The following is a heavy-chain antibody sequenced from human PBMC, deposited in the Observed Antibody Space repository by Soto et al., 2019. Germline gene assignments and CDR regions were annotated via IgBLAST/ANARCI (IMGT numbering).Heavy chain of an antibody. Sequence: QVQLVQSGGEVKRPGASVKVSCKTSGYTFSNYGITWVRQAPGQPLEWLGWISLYSDGTNYAQKLQGRVSMTTDTSTTTSYMELRSLRSDDTAVYYCARVVPGADAWFGPWGQGTLVTVSS. D-gene: IGHD2-2*01. CDR1: GYTFSNYG. V-gene: IGHV1-18*01. J-gene: IGHJ5*02. CDR3: ARVVPGADAWFGP. CDR2: ISLYSDGT.